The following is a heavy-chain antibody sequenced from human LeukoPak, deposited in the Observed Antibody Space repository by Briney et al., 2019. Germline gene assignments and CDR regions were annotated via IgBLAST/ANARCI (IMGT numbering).Heavy chain of an antibody. CDR2: IYPGDSDT. Sequence: GESLKISCKGSGYSFTSYWIGWVRQMPGKGLEWMGIIYPGDSDTRYSPSFQGQVTISADKSISTAYLQWSSLKASDTAMYYCARHGTDLWLGELLSTSPARPYYYYYGMDVWGQGTTVTVSS. V-gene: IGHV5-51*01. CDR3: ARHGTDLWLGELLSTSPARPYYYYYGMDV. D-gene: IGHD3-10*01. J-gene: IGHJ6*02. CDR1: GYSFTSYW.